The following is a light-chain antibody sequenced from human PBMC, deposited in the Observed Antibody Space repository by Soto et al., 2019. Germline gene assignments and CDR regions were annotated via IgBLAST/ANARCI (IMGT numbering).Light chain of an antibody. CDR2: NNN. CDR3: ASWYGTLNGWV. Sequence: QSVLTQPPSASGTPGQRVSISCSGGTSNIGAGSVNWYQHFPGAAPKLLIYNNNERPSGVPDRFSGSTSGISASLAISGLRADDEAAYYCASWYGTLNGWVFGGGTQLTVL. CDR1: TSNIGAGS. V-gene: IGLV1-44*01. J-gene: IGLJ7*01.